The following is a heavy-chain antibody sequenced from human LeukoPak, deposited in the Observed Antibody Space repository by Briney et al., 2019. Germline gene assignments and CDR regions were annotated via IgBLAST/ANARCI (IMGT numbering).Heavy chain of an antibody. D-gene: IGHD6-19*01. CDR3: ASGLYSSGWYLFDY. CDR1: GFTFSSYD. V-gene: IGHV3-13*01. Sequence: GGSLRLSCAASGFTFSSYDMHWVRQATGKGLEWVSAIGTAGDTYYPGSVKGRFTISRENAKNSLYLQMNSLRAGDTAVYYCASGLYSSGWYLFDYWGQGTLVTVSS. J-gene: IGHJ4*02. CDR2: IGTAGDT.